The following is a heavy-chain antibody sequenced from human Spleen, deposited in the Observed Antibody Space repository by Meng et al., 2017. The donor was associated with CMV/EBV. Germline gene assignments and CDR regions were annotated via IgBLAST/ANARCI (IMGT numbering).Heavy chain of an antibody. Sequence: GESLSLSCAASGFHFSTYWMSWVRQALGKALEWVANINQDGSQRNYVDSVKGRFTISRDNAKNSMYLQMNSLRVEDTAVYYCGRDMDVWGQGTTVTVSS. CDR1: GFHFSTYW. J-gene: IGHJ6*02. CDR3: GRDMDV. CDR2: INQDGSQR. V-gene: IGHV3-7*01.